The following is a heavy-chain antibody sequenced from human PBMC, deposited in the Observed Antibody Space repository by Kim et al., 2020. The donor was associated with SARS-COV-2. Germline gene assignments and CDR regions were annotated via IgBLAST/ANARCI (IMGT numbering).Heavy chain of an antibody. CDR2: K. V-gene: IGHV3-7*01. CDR3: ASYGDYVAFDY. J-gene: IGHJ4*02. D-gene: IGHD4-17*01. Sequence: KYYGDSVKGRFTISRDNAKNSLYLQMNSLSAEDTAVYYCASYGDYVAFDYWGQGTLVTVSS.